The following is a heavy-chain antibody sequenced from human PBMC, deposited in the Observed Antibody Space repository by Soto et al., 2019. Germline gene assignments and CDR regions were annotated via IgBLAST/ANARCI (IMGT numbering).Heavy chain of an antibody. CDR1: GYIFVNYG. D-gene: IGHD3-16*01. CDR2: ISPYSGNT. Sequence: QVQLVQSGDEVRKPGSSVKVSCKASGYIFVNYGIAWVRQAPGQGLEWMGWISPYSGNTLYASKVQGRLTMTTDTSTSTASMDLGSLTSDDTAVYYCAMVDNYVTPTPQDVWGQGTTVTVSS. CDR3: AMVDNYVTPTPQDV. V-gene: IGHV1-18*01. J-gene: IGHJ6*02.